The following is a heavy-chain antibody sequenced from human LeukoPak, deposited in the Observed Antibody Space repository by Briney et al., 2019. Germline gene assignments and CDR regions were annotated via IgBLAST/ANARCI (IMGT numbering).Heavy chain of an antibody. CDR3: ARAMYDILTGYNLDY. CDR2: ISAYNGNT. CDR1: GYTFTSYG. D-gene: IGHD3-9*01. Sequence: ASVKVSCKASGYTFTSYGISWVRQAPGQGLEWMGWISAYNGNTNYAQKLQGRVTMTTDTSTSTAYMELRSLRSDDTAVYYCARAMYDILTGYNLDYWGQGTLVTVSS. J-gene: IGHJ4*02. V-gene: IGHV1-18*01.